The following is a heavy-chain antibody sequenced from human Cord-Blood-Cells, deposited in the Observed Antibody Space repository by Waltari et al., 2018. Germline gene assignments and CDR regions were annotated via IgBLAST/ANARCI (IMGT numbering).Heavy chain of an antibody. CDR2: IDNSGRT. V-gene: IGHV4-38-2*02. CDR1: GYSISSGYY. Sequence: QVQLQESGPGLVKPSETLSLTCAVAGYSISSGYYWGWIRQPPGKGLEWIGSIDNSGRTYNNPSLKSRVTIAVDTSKNQFSLKLSSVTAADTAVYYCAREGVNWFDPWGQGTLVTVSS. CDR3: AREGVNWFDP. J-gene: IGHJ5*02. D-gene: IGHD3-10*01.